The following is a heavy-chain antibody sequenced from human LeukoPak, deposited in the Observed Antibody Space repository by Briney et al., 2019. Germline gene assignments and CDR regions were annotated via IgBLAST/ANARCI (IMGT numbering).Heavy chain of an antibody. CDR3: AKKRGSGWRYYFDY. V-gene: IGHV3-23*01. D-gene: IGHD6-19*01. J-gene: IGHJ4*02. Sequence: GGSLGLSCAASGFTFSRYDMRCVRQASGRGLEWVLAISGRGGSTFYTESVKGRFPISRDNSKNTLYLQMNSLRAEDTAVYYCAKKRGSGWRYYFDYWGQGTLVTVSS. CDR2: ISGRGGST. CDR1: GFTFSRYD.